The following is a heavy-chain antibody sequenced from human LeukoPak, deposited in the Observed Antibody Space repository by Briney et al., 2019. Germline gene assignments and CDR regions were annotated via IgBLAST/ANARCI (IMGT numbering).Heavy chain of an antibody. V-gene: IGHV1-2*02. CDR3: ARDHSGWYY. D-gene: IGHD6-19*01. CDR2: INPNSGGT. Sequence: ASVKVSCKASGYTFTGYYMHWVRQAPGQGLEWMGWINPNSGGTNYAQKFQGRVTMTRDTSISTAYMELSSLRSEDTAVYYCARDHSGWYYWGQGTLVTVSS. J-gene: IGHJ4*02. CDR1: GYTFTGYY.